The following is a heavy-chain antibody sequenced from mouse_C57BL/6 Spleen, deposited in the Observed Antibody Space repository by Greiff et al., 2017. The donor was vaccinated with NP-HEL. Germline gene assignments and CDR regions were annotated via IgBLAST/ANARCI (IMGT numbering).Heavy chain of an antibody. J-gene: IGHJ3*01. Sequence: EVQLQQSGPELVKPGASVKMSCKASGYTFTDYNMHWVKQSHGKSLEWIGYIYPNNGGTSYNQKFKGKATLTVNKSSSTTYMELRSLTSEDSAVYYCARVLGEGAWFAYWGQGTLVTVSA. CDR1: GYTFTDYN. V-gene: IGHV1-22*01. D-gene: IGHD3-1*01. CDR3: ARVLGEGAWFAY. CDR2: IYPNNGGT.